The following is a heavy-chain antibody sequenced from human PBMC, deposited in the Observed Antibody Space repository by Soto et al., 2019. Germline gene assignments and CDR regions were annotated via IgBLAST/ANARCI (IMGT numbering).Heavy chain of an antibody. V-gene: IGHV3-30*18. D-gene: IGHD2-15*01. CDR2: ISYDASNK. CDR1: GFTFSSYG. CDR3: AKDATHCSGGSCYHIDS. Sequence: GGSLRLSCAASGFTFSSYGLHWVRQAPGKGLEWVALISYDASNKFYADSVKGRFTISRDNSKNTLYLQMDRLMAEDTAVYYCAKDATHCSGGSCYHIDSGGQGTLVTVSS. J-gene: IGHJ4*02.